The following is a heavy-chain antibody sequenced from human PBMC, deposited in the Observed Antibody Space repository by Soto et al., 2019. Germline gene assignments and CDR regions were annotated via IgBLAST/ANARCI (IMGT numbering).Heavy chain of an antibody. J-gene: IGHJ6*03. CDR2: INSDGSST. D-gene: IGHD4-4*01. CDR1: GFTFSSYW. V-gene: IGHV3-74*01. CDR3: ARGDYSNYASGYYYYMDV. Sequence: GGSLRLSCAASGFTFSSYWMHWVRQAPGKGLVWVSRINSDGSSTSYADSVKGRFTISRDNAKNTLYLQMNSLRAEDTAVYYCARGDYSNYASGYYYYMDVWGKGTTVTVSS.